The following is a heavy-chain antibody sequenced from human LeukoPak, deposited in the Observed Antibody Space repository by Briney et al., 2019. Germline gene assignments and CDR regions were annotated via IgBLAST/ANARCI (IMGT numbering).Heavy chain of an antibody. V-gene: IGHV3-48*01. Sequence: GGSLRLSCAASGFTFNTYTMNWVRQAPGKGLEWVSYISGSSGIIDYADSVRGRFTISRDNAKNSLYLQMNSLRAEDTAVYYRWRRSTYHESCGQGPFDYWGQGTLGTVSS. CDR1: GFTFNTYT. CDR2: ISGSSGII. CDR3: WRRSTYHESCGQGPFDY. D-gene: IGHD3-22*01. J-gene: IGHJ4*02.